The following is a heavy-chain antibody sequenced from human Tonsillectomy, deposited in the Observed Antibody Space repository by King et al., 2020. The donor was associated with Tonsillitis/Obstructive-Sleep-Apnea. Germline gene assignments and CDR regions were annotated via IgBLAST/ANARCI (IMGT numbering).Heavy chain of an antibody. D-gene: IGHD1-26*01. CDR3: AREDNGSLDY. Sequence: VQLVESGGGLVQPGGSLRLSCAASGFTFSNYDMHWVRQATGKGLEWVSAIGTTGATDYPGSVKGRFTISRENARNSLYLQMNSLRAGDTAVYYWAREDNGSLDYWGQGTLVTVSS. CDR1: GFTFSNYD. J-gene: IGHJ4*02. CDR2: IGTTGAT. V-gene: IGHV3-13*01.